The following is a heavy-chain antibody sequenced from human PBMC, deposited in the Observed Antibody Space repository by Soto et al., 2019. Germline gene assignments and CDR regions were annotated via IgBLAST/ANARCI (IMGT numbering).Heavy chain of an antibody. Sequence: GGSLRLSCAASGFTFDDYAMHWVRQAPGKGLEWVSGISWNSGSIGYADSVRGRFTISRDNAKNSLYLQMNSLRAEDTALYYCAKYMGADYDYFWGSYRHYYGMDVWGQGTTVTVSS. J-gene: IGHJ6*02. CDR2: ISWNSGSI. V-gene: IGHV3-9*01. CDR3: AKYMGADYDYFWGSYRHYYGMDV. D-gene: IGHD3-16*02. CDR1: GFTFDDYA.